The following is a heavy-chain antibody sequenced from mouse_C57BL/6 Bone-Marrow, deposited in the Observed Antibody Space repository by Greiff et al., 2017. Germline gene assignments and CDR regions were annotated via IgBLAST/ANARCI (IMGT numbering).Heavy chain of an antibody. J-gene: IGHJ4*01. Sequence: EVQLVESGGDLVKPGGSLKLSCAASGFTFSSYGMSWVRQTPDKRLEWVATISSGGSYTYYPDSVKGRFTISRDNAKNTLYLQMSSLKSEDTAMXYCARRGEIRRRDAMGSWGEGKSETASS. CDR2: ISSGGSYT. V-gene: IGHV5-6*01. CDR3: ARRGEIRRRDAMGS. CDR1: GFTFSSYG. D-gene: IGHD3-2*02.